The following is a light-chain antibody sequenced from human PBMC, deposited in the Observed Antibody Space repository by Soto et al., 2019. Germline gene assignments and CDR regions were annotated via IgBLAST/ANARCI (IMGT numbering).Light chain of an antibody. V-gene: IGLV7-43*01. CDR2: STT. J-gene: IGLJ3*02. Sequence: QSVVTQEPSLTVSPGGTVTLTCASSTGPVTSDYYPNWFQQKPGQAPRPLIYSTTNRHSRTPARFSGSLLGGKAALTLSGVQPEDEAHYYCLLYYGGALWVFGGGTKVTVL. CDR1: TGPVTSDYY. CDR3: LLYYGGALWV.